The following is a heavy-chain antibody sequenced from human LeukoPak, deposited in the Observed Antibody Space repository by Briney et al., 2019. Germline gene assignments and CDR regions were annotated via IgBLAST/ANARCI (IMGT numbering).Heavy chain of an antibody. CDR3: ARVLFGQLLKGPFES. Sequence: GGSLRLSCAASGFTFSTYSMHWVRQAPGKGLEWVAVISYDGSNKHHADSVKGRFTISRDNSKKTLYLQMNSLRVEDTAVYYCARVLFGQLLKGPFESWGQGTLVTVSS. CDR2: ISYDGSNK. V-gene: IGHV3-30-3*01. CDR1: GFTFSTYS. J-gene: IGHJ4*02. D-gene: IGHD3-10*02.